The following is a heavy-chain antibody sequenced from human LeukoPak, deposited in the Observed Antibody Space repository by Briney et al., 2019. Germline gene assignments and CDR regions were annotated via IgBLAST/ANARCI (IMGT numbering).Heavy chain of an antibody. CDR3: ARETWELHGTFDY. Sequence: SETLSLTCTVSGGSISSGGYYWSWIRQHPGKGLEWIGYIYYSGSTYYNPSLKSRVTISVDTSKNQFSLKLSSVTAADTAVCYCARETWELHGTFDYWGQGTLVTVSS. J-gene: IGHJ4*02. D-gene: IGHD1-26*01. V-gene: IGHV4-31*03. CDR2: IYYSGST. CDR1: GGSISSGGYY.